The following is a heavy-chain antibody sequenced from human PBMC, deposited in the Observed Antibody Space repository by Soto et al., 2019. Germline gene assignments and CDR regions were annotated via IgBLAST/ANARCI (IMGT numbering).Heavy chain of an antibody. D-gene: IGHD6-13*01. Sequence: GGSLRLSCAASGVPFSSYGMNWVRQAPGKGLEWVSSISSSSSYIYYADSVKGRFTISRDNAKNSLYLQMNSLRAEDTAVYYCARVRYSSSWYELDAFDIWGQGTMVTVSS. CDR3: ARVRYSSSWYELDAFDI. V-gene: IGHV3-21*01. CDR2: ISSSSSYI. CDR1: GVPFSSYG. J-gene: IGHJ3*02.